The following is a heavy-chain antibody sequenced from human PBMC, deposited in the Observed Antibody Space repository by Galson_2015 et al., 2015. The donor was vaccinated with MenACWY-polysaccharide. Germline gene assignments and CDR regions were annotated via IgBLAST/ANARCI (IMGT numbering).Heavy chain of an antibody. V-gene: IGHV1-58*01. Sequence: SVKVSCKAPGFTLTSSAVQWVRQARGQRLEWIGWIVVGSGETKYAQKFQERVTITRDMSTSTAYMELRSLRSEDTAVYYCAASAQGQSPLVSYYGMDVWGQGTTVTVSS. CDR3: AASAQGQSPLVSYYGMDV. J-gene: IGHJ6*02. CDR1: GFTLTSSA. CDR2: IVVGSGET. D-gene: IGHD6-6*01.